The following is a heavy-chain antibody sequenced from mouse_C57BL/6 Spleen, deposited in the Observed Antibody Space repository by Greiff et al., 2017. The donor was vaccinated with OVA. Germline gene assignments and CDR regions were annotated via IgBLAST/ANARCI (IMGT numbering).Heavy chain of an antibody. CDR2: IYPGGGYT. CDR3: ARGHYDYDGGYAMDY. J-gene: IGHJ4*01. D-gene: IGHD2-4*01. Sequence: VKLVESGAELVRPGTSVKMSCKASGYTFTNYWIGWAKQRPGHGLEWIGDIYPGGGYTNYNEKFKGKATLTADKSSSTAYMQFSSLTSEDSAIYYCARGHYDYDGGYAMDYWGQGTSVTVSS. CDR1: GYTFTNYW. V-gene: IGHV1-63*01.